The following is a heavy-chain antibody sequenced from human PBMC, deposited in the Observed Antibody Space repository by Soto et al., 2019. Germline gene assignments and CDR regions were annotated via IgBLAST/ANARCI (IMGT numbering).Heavy chain of an antibody. Sequence: GGSLRLSCVASGLTFSSYAMSWVRQAPGKGLEWVSAISGSGDRTYYADSVTGRFTISRDNSKNTLYLQMNSLRAEDTAVYYCAIIRIAVAGTWAGRTYILQTFDYWGQGTLVTVSS. V-gene: IGHV3-23*01. J-gene: IGHJ4*02. CDR2: ISGSGDRT. CDR3: AIIRIAVAGTWAGRTYILQTFDY. CDR1: GLTFSSYA. D-gene: IGHD6-19*01.